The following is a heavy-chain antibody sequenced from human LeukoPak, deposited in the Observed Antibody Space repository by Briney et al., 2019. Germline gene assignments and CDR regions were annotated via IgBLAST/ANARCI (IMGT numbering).Heavy chain of an antibody. CDR3: TRRVAITRTPKAYFDY. J-gene: IGHJ4*02. CDR2: VYYSENT. CDR1: GGSISGYY. Sequence: PSETLSLTCSVSGGSISGYYGSWIPQPTREELEWIGYVYYSENTKYKPSLESRVTISLDKSKNQFSLRLNSVTTADTAVYFCTRRVAITRTPKAYFDYWGQGILVTVSS. D-gene: IGHD1-20*01. V-gene: IGHV4-59*08.